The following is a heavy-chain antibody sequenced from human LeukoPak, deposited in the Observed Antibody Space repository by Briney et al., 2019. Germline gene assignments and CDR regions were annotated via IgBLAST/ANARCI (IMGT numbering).Heavy chain of an antibody. D-gene: IGHD3-22*01. Sequence: GGSLRLSCAASGFTFDDYAMHWVRQAPGKGLEWVSGISWNSGSIGYADSVKGRFTIFRDNAKNSLYLQMNSLRAEDTALYYCATGYYYDSSGYYYVRAEYFQHWGQGTLVTVSS. CDR2: ISWNSGSI. CDR3: ATGYYYDSSGYYYVRAEYFQH. CDR1: GFTFDDYA. V-gene: IGHV3-9*01. J-gene: IGHJ1*01.